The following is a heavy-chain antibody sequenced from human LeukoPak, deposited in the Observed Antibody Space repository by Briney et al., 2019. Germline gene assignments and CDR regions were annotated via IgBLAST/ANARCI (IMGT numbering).Heavy chain of an antibody. CDR1: GFTVSSNY. J-gene: IGHJ4*02. Sequence: GGSLRLSCAASGFTVSSNYMSWVRQAPGKGLEWVANIKQDGSGKYYVDSVKGRFTISRDNAKNSLYLQMNSLRAEDTAVYYCARVQWELRGVGSYFDYWGQGTLVTVSS. D-gene: IGHD1-26*01. CDR3: ARVQWELRGVGSYFDY. CDR2: IKQDGSGK. V-gene: IGHV3-7*01.